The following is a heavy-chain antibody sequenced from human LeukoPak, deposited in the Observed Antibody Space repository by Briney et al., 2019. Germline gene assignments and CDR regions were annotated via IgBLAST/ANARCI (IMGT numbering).Heavy chain of an antibody. CDR3: ARAHSSSWYTGPFDP. Sequence: GGSLRLSCAASGFTFSSYSMNWVRQAPGKGLEWVAFIRYDGSNKYYADSVKGRFTISRDNSKNTLYLQMNSLRAEDTAVYCCARAHSSSWYTGPFDPWGQGTLVTVSS. J-gene: IGHJ5*02. V-gene: IGHV3-30*02. CDR1: GFTFSSYS. D-gene: IGHD6-13*01. CDR2: IRYDGSNK.